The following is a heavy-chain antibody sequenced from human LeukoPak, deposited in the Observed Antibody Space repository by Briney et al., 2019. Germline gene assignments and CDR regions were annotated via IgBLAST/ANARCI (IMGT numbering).Heavy chain of an antibody. V-gene: IGHV1-58*02. D-gene: IGHD1-26*01. CDR2: IVVGSGNT. Sequence: SVKVSCKASGFTFTSSAMQWVRQARGQRLEWIGWIVVGSGNTNYAQKFQERVTITRDMSTSTAYMELSSLRSEDTAVYYCAADRWVGATTFDYWGQGALVTVSS. CDR3: AADRWVGATTFDY. J-gene: IGHJ4*02. CDR1: GFTFTSSA.